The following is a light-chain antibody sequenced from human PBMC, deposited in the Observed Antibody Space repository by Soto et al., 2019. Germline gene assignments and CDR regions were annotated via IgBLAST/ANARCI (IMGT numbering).Light chain of an antibody. V-gene: IGLV1-40*01. CDR3: SSYAGSSNV. J-gene: IGLJ1*01. CDR1: SSNIGAGYD. CDR2: GNS. Sequence: QSVLTQPPSVSGAPGQRVTISCTGSSSNIGAGYDVHWYQQLPGTAPKLLIYGNSNRPSGVPDRFYGSKSGTSASLAITGLQAEDEADYYCSSYAGSSNVFGTGTKVTVL.